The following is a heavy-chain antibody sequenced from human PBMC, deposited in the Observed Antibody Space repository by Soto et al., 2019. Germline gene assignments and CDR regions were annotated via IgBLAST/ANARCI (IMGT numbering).Heavy chain of an antibody. CDR1: GFNFSNYG. J-gene: IGHJ5*02. CDR3: ARSDCTSTSCYVVWFDP. V-gene: IGHV3-21*01. Sequence: EVQLVESGGGLVKPGGSLRISCTASGFNFSNYGMNWVRQAPGKGLEWVSSISSSSTYISYADSVKGRFTISRDNAENSVYPQMNSLRADDTAVYYCARSDCTSTSCYVVWFDPWGQGTLVTVSS. CDR2: ISSSSTYI. D-gene: IGHD2-2*01.